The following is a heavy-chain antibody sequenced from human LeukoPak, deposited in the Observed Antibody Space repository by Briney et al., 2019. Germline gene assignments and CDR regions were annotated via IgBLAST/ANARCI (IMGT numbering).Heavy chain of an antibody. CDR1: GFTFSSYA. Sequence: GSLRLSCAASGFTFSSYAMTWVRQAPGKGLEWVSAFSATDGSAQYAQSVEGRFTISRDNSKNTLFLQMNSLGAEDTAVSYCARAKIAAAGTGAFVVWGQGTLVTVSA. J-gene: IGHJ3*01. CDR2: FSATDGSA. D-gene: IGHD6-13*01. V-gene: IGHV3-23*01. CDR3: ARAKIAAAGTGAFVV.